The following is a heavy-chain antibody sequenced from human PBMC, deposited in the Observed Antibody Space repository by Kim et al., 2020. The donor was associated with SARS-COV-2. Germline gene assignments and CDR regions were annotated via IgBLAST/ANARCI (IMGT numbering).Heavy chain of an antibody. D-gene: IGHD6-19*01. Sequence: DSVKGRFTISRDNAKNSLYLQMNSLRAEDTALYYCAKGREQWLVPFYFDYWGQGTLVTVSS. CDR3: AKGREQWLVPFYFDY. J-gene: IGHJ4*02. V-gene: IGHV3-9*01.